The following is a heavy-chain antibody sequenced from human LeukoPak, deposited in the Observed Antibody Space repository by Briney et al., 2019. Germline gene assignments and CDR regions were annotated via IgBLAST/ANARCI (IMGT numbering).Heavy chain of an antibody. Sequence: GGSLRLSCAASEFTFSTFWMSWVRQAPGKGLEWVANIKADGSGKHYVDSVEGRFSISRDNARSPLYLQMNSLRAEDTAVYYCVRDSDYQRNSGGLYAHYDALDIWGHGTMVTVSS. CDR2: IKADGSGK. CDR3: VRDSDYQRNSGGLYAHYDALDI. V-gene: IGHV3-7*01. D-gene: IGHD2-21*01. CDR1: EFTFSTFW. J-gene: IGHJ3*02.